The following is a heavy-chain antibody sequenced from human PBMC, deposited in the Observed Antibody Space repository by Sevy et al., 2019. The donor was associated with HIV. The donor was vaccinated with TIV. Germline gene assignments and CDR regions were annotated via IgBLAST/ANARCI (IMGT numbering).Heavy chain of an antibody. V-gene: IGHV4-59*08. CDR3: VRHGARPEVPSTIYAFDI. J-gene: IGHJ3*02. CDR1: GDSITTYY. CDR2: MFYPGSN. D-gene: IGHD2-2*01. Sequence: SETLSLTCSVSGDSITTYYWSWIRQHPGKGLEWIAYMFYPGSNNYNPSVKSRVTISADTSANQFSLKLTSVTAADTAMYYCVRHGARPEVPSTIYAFDIWGQGTMVTVSS.